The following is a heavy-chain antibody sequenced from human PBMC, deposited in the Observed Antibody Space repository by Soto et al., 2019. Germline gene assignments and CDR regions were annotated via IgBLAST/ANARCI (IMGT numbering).Heavy chain of an antibody. CDR1: GFTFSSYA. Sequence: ESGGGVVQPGRSLRLSCAASGFTFSSYAMHWVRQAPGKGLEWVAVISYDGSNKYYADSVKGRFTISRDNSKNTLYLQMNSLRAEDTAVYYCARDLRQEWYRSSCADYWGQGTLVTVSS. J-gene: IGHJ4*02. V-gene: IGHV3-30-3*01. CDR3: ARDLRQEWYRSSCADY. CDR2: ISYDGSNK. D-gene: IGHD6-13*01.